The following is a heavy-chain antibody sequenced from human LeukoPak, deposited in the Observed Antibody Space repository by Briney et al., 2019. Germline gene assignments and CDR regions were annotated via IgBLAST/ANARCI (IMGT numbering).Heavy chain of an antibody. CDR2: IITIFGTA. V-gene: IGHV1-69*05. CDR1: GCTFSSYA. D-gene: IGHD5-12*01. J-gene: IGHJ5*02. Sequence: GASVKVSCKASGCTFSSYAISWVRQAPGQGLEWMGRIITIFGTANYAQKVQGRVTITKEESTSTAYMELSSLRSEDTDVYYCPRVGGHSGYVDWFDPWGQGTLVTVSS. CDR3: PRVGGHSGYVDWFDP.